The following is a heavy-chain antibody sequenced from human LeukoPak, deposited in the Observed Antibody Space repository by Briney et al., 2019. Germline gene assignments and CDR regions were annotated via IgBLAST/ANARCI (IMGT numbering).Heavy chain of an antibody. D-gene: IGHD5-18*01. Sequence: GASVKVSCKASGGTFSSYAISWVRQAPGQGLEWMGGIIPIFGTANYAQKFQGRVTITADKSTSTAYMELSSLRSEDTAVYYCARGHNQLQLWSLWYYYYYMDVWGKGTTVTVSS. CDR2: IIPIFGTA. CDR3: ARGHNQLQLWSLWYYYYYMDV. V-gene: IGHV1-69*06. CDR1: GGTFSSYA. J-gene: IGHJ6*03.